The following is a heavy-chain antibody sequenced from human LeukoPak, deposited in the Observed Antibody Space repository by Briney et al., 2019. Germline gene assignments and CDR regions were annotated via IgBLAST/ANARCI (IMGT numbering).Heavy chain of an antibody. Sequence: SETLSLTCTVSGGSISSYYWSWIRQPPGKGLEWIGYIYYSGSTNYNPSLKSRVTISVDTSKNQFSLKLSSVTAADTAVYYCAREVGATTLDAFDIWGQGTMVTVSS. CDR2: IYYSGST. D-gene: IGHD1-26*01. CDR1: GGSISSYY. V-gene: IGHV4-59*01. J-gene: IGHJ3*02. CDR3: AREVGATTLDAFDI.